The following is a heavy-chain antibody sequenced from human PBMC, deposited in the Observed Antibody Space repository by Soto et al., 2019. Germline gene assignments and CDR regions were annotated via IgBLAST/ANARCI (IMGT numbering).Heavy chain of an antibody. CDR1: GHSVSSNSAA. Sequence: PSQTLSLTCAISGHSVSSNSAAWYWISQSPSRGLEWLGRTYYRSKWYNDYAVSVKSRITINPDTSKNQFSLQLNSVTPEDTAVYYCARDRAVAGTLSHHNWFAPWGQGTLVTVSS. CDR3: ARDRAVAGTLSHHNWFAP. J-gene: IGHJ5*02. CDR2: TYYRSKWYN. V-gene: IGHV6-1*01. D-gene: IGHD6-19*01.